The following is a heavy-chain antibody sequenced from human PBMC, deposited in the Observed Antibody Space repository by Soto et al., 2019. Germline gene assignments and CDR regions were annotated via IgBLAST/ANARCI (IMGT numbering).Heavy chain of an antibody. Sequence: SETLSLTCPVSGGSISTYYWNWSRQSPGKGLEWIGYIFYSGNTNYNPSLKSRVILSVDTSKNQFSLKLRSVTAADTAVYYCASAPRAVANPNWFDPWGQGTPVTVSS. CDR2: IFYSGNT. CDR3: ASAPRAVANPNWFDP. D-gene: IGHD6-19*01. V-gene: IGHV4-59*01. J-gene: IGHJ5*02. CDR1: GGSISTYY.